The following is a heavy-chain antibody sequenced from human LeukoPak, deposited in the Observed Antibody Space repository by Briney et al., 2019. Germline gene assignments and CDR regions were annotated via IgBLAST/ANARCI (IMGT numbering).Heavy chain of an antibody. Sequence: GGSLRLSCAASGFTFSSYAMHWVRQAPGKGLEWVAVISYDGSNKYYADSVKGRFTISRDNSKNTLYLQMNSLRAEDTAVYYCARAAVPAAIWRAYYYYMDVWGKGTTVTVSS. CDR2: ISYDGSNK. CDR1: GFTFSSYA. CDR3: ARAAVPAAIWRAYYYYMDV. J-gene: IGHJ6*03. D-gene: IGHD2-2*02. V-gene: IGHV3-30-3*01.